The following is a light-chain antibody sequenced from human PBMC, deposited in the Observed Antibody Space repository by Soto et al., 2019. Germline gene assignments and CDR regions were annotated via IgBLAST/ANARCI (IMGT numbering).Light chain of an antibody. CDR1: HSVNSH. V-gene: IGKV3-15*01. J-gene: IGKJ5*01. Sequence: MMLTQSPSTLSVSPGDRVTLSCRTSHSVNSHVAWYQQKPGQAPRLLIYGASTRATGIPARFSGSGSGTEFTLTISSLQSEDFAVYYCQQYNNWPITFGQGTRLEIK. CDR3: QQYNNWPIT. CDR2: GAS.